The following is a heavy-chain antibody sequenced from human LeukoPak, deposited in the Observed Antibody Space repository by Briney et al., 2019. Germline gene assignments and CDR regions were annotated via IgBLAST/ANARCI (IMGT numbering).Heavy chain of an antibody. CDR3: SRDPTSMVTMGDY. D-gene: IGHD4-17*01. J-gene: IGHJ4*02. Sequence: GGSLRLSCAASGLTVSTNYFSWVRLAPGKGLEWVSVNYADGRTYYADSVKGRFTISRDNSRNTLSLQMNRLRAEDTAVYYCSRDPTSMVTMGDYWGQGTLVTVAS. CDR1: GLTVSTNY. V-gene: IGHV3-53*01. CDR2: NYADGRT.